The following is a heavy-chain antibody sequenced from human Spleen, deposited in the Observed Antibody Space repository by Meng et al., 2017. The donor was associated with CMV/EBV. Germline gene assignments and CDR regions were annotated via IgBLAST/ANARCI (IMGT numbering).Heavy chain of an antibody. CDR3: ADGGVGYYYGLDV. D-gene: IGHD2-8*02. CDR1: GFTFSNAW. J-gene: IGHJ6*02. Sequence: GESLKISCAASGFTFSNAWMSWVRQAPGKGLEWVGRIKSKTDGGTTDYAAPVKGRFTISRDDSKNTLYLQMNSLKTEDTAVYYCADGGVGYYYGLDVWGQGTTVTVSS. CDR2: IKSKTDGGTT. V-gene: IGHV3-15*01.